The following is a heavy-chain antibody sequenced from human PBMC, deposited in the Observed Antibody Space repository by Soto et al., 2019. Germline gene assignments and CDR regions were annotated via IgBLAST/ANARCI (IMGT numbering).Heavy chain of an antibody. Sequence: ASVKVSCKASGYTFTSYDINWVRQATGQGLEWMGWMNPNSGNTGYAQKFQGRVTMTRNTSISTAYMELSSLRSEDTAVYYCAREPGGGRGYYYGMDVWGQGTTVTVSS. CDR1: GYTFTSYD. V-gene: IGHV1-8*01. CDR3: AREPGGGRGYYYGMDV. J-gene: IGHJ6*02. CDR2: MNPNSGNT. D-gene: IGHD1-26*01.